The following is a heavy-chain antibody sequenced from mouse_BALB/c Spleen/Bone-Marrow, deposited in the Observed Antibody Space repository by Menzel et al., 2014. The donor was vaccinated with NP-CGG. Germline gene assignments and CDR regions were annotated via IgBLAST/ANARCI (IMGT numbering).Heavy chain of an antibody. D-gene: IGHD2-2*01. CDR1: GYTFTTYT. V-gene: IGHV1-4*01. Sequence: QFQLQQSGAELARPGASVKMSCKASGYTFTTYTMHWVKQRPGQGLEWIGYINPSSGYTNYNQKFKDKATLTADKSSSTAYMQLSSLTSEDSAVYFCAKRDIYYGYDGNAMDYWGQGTSVTVSS. J-gene: IGHJ4*01. CDR2: INPSSGYT. CDR3: AKRDIYYGYDGNAMDY.